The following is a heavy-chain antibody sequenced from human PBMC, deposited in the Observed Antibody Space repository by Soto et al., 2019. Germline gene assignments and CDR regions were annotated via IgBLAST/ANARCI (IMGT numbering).Heavy chain of an antibody. CDR3: ARLGGGYCTGGSCYLYYYYYYMDV. V-gene: IGHV4-59*08. CDR1: GGSISSYY. D-gene: IGHD2-15*01. CDR2: IYYSGST. Sequence: SETLSLTCTVSGGSISSYYWSWIRQPPGKGLEWIGYIYYSGSTNYNPSLKSRVTISVDTSKNQFSLKLSSVTAADTAVYYCARLGGGYCTGGSCYLYYYYYYMDVWGKGTTVTVSS. J-gene: IGHJ6*03.